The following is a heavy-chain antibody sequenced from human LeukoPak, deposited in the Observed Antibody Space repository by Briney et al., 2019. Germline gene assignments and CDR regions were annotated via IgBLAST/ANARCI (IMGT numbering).Heavy chain of an antibody. J-gene: IGHJ5*02. Sequence: PGGSLRLSCAASGSTFSSYAMHWVRQAPGKGLEWVAVISYDGSNKYYADSVKGRFTISRDNSKNTPYLQMNSLRAEDTAVYYCARDSSSIVFGWFDPWGQGTLVTVSS. D-gene: IGHD6-6*01. CDR3: ARDSSSIVFGWFDP. CDR2: ISYDGSNK. CDR1: GSTFSSYA. V-gene: IGHV3-30-3*01.